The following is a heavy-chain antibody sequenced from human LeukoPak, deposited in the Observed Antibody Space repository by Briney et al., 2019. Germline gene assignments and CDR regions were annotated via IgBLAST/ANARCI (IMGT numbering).Heavy chain of an antibody. V-gene: IGHV4-61*05. D-gene: IGHD4-17*01. CDR2: IYYSGST. CDR1: GGSISSSSYY. Sequence: PSETLSLTCTVSGGSISSSSYYWGWIRQPPGKGLEWIGYIYYSGSTNYNPSLKSRVTISVDTSKNQFSLKLSSVTAADTAVYYCARYKGYGDRLDYWGQGTLVTVSS. J-gene: IGHJ4*02. CDR3: ARYKGYGDRLDY.